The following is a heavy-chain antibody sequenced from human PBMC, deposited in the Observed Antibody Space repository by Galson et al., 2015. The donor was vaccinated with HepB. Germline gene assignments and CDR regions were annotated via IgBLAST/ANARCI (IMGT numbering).Heavy chain of an antibody. CDR2: IWYDGDPK. D-gene: IGHD3-3*01. V-gene: IGHV3-33*01. CDR1: GFTFSNYG. J-gene: IGHJ4*02. Sequence: LRLSCAASGFTFSNYGMHWVRQAPGKGLEWVAVIWYDGDPKYYADSVKGRFTVSRDTSKSTLYLQMNSLRVGDTAVYYCAGGPPRERDIWSRHYTRPDFWGQGTLVTVSA. CDR3: AGGPPRERDIWSRHYTRPDF.